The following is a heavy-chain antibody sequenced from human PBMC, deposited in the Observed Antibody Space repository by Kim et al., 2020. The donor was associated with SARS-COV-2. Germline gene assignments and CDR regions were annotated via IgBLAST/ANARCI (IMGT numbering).Heavy chain of an antibody. Sequence: GGSLRLSCRASGFTLAESGMHWVRQGPGKGLEWVAGLWGNGSTKDYASSVQGRFTISRDTAKNTLYLQMDSLRAEDTAVYYCARDIGAAHSDCWGYELWG. V-gene: IGHV3-33*01. D-gene: IGHD6-13*01. CDR2: LWGNGSTK. CDR1: GFTLAESG. J-gene: IGHJ2*01. CDR3: ARDIGAAHSDCWGYEL.